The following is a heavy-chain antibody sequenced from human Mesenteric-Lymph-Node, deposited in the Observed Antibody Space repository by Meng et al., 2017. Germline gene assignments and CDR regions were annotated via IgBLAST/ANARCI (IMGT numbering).Heavy chain of an antibody. CDR2: INVANSNT. Sequence: VQLVQSGAEVKNAGASGKVSCEASGYTFTSYAIHWVRQAPGQRLEWMGWINVANSNTKYSQKFQGRVTITRDTSARTAYMELSSLRSEDTAVYYCAREAYGWGTCALDYWGQGTLVTVSS. CDR1: GYTFTSYA. CDR3: AREAYGWGTCALDY. V-gene: IGHV1-3*01. D-gene: IGHD3-10*01. J-gene: IGHJ4*02.